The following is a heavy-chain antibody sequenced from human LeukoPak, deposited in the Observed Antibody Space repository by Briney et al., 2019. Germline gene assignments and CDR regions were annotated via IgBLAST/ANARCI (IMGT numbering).Heavy chain of an antibody. J-gene: IGHJ4*02. CDR3: ARVRTIAAVGPDFDY. CDR2: ITTSGGST. V-gene: IGHV1-46*01. Sequence: ASVKVSYTASGYTFTSYYMHWGRQAPGQGLEWRGIITTSGGSTNYAQNFQGRVTMTRDTSTSTVYMELTSLGSEDTAVYYCARVRTIAAVGPDFDYWGQGTLVTVSS. D-gene: IGHD6-13*01. CDR1: GYTFTSYY.